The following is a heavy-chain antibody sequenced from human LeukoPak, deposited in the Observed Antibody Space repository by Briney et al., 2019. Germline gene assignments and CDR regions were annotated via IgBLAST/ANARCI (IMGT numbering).Heavy chain of an antibody. V-gene: IGHV3-30*18. D-gene: IGHD6-6*01. Sequence: PGRSLRLSCAASGFTFTSYGMHWVRQAPGKGLEWVAATSHDGNNKYYVDSVKGRFTLSRDNSKNTLYLQMNSLRAEDTAVYYCAKDSSSSNYYYGMDVWGQGTTVTVSS. CDR2: TSHDGNNK. CDR1: GFTFTSYG. J-gene: IGHJ6*02. CDR3: AKDSSSSNYYYGMDV.